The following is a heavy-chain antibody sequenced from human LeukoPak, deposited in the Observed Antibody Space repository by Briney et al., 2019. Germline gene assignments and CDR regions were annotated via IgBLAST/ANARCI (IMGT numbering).Heavy chain of an antibody. Sequence: PGGSLRLSCAASGFTFSSYSMNWVRQAPGKGLEWVSYISSSSSTIYYADSVKGRFTISRDNAKNSLYLQMNSLRAEDTALYHCATGIAAVGGAFDIWGQGTMVTVSS. CDR3: ATGIAAVGGAFDI. CDR1: GFTFSSYS. V-gene: IGHV3-48*04. CDR2: ISSSSSTI. D-gene: IGHD6-13*01. J-gene: IGHJ3*02.